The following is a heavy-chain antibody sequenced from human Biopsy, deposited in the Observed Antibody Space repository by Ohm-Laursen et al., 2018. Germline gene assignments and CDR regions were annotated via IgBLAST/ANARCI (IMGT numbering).Heavy chain of an antibody. Sequence: GASVKVSCKASGYTFSLYHIHWVRQAPGQGLEWMGWIDPDGGRTSFGQNFQGRVTMTSGTSTGTAYLELTRLRSDDTAVYYCARDPYCSGGNCYSPLDHWGQGTLVTVSA. CDR2: IDPDGGRT. J-gene: IGHJ4*02. D-gene: IGHD2-15*01. CDR3: ARDPYCSGGNCYSPLDH. CDR1: GYTFSLYH. V-gene: IGHV1-2*02.